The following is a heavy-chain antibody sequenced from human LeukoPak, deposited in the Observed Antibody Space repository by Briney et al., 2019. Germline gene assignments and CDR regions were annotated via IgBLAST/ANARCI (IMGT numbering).Heavy chain of an antibody. D-gene: IGHD4-17*01. CDR3: TTDPRLYGDFPPTFDY. Sequence: GGSLRLSCAAPGFTFSNAWRSWVRQAPGKGGEWVGRIKSKTDGGTTDYAAPVKGRLTISRDASKNTLYLQIYSLKTEDTAVYYCTTDPRLYGDFPPTFDYWGQGTLGTVSS. V-gene: IGHV3-15*01. CDR1: GFTFSNAW. CDR2: IKSKTDGGTT. J-gene: IGHJ4*02.